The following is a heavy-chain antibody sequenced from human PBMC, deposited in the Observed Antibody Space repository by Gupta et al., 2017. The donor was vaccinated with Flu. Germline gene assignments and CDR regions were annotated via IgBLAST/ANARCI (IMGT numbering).Heavy chain of an antibody. D-gene: IGHD2-8*01. CDR1: GFTFSTYA. CDR3: ARVMAAPDPDYYYYYGMDV. J-gene: IGHJ6*02. CDR2: ISSNTNYV. Sequence: EVQQVESGGGLVKSGGSLRLSCAASGFTFSTYAMNWVRQAPRKGLGWVSSISSNTNYVYYADSVKGRFTISRDNTKNSLYLQMNSLRAGDTAVYYCARVMAAPDPDYYYYYGMDVWGQGTTVTVSS. V-gene: IGHV3-21*01.